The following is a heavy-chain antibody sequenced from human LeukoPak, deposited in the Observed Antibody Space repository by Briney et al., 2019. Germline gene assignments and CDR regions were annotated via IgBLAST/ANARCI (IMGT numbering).Heavy chain of an antibody. CDR2: IYHSGST. CDR3: ARAAYSSSWYVLQPPFDY. CDR1: GGSISSGYY. Sequence: SETLSLTCTVSGGSISSGYYWGWIRQPPGKGLEWIGSIYHSGSTYYNPSLKSRVTISVDTSKNQFSLKLSSVTAADTAVYYCARAAYSSSWYVLQPPFDYWGQGTLVTVSS. D-gene: IGHD6-13*01. J-gene: IGHJ4*02. V-gene: IGHV4-38-2*02.